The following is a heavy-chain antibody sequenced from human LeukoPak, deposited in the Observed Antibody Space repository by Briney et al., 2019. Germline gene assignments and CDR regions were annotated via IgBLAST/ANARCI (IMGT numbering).Heavy chain of an antibody. CDR1: GFTFSNYG. J-gene: IGHJ3*02. CDR2: VGTAGDT. CDR3: AREVYGGNQDAFDI. V-gene: IGHV3-13*01. Sequence: GGSLRLSCAASGFTFSNYGMHWVRQATGKGLEWVSSVGTAGDTDYPGSVKGRFTISRENAKNSLYLQMDSLRPEDTAMYYCAREVYGGNQDAFDIWGQGTMVSVSS. D-gene: IGHD4-23*01.